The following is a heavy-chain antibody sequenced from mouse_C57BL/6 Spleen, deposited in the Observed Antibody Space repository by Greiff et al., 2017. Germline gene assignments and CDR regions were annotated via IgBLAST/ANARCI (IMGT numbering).Heavy chain of an antibody. CDR2: ILPGSGST. CDR1: GYTFTGYW. CDR3: ASIYGNYGYYAMDY. D-gene: IGHD2-1*01. Sequence: QVQLQQSGAELMKPGASVKLSCKATGYTFTGYWIEWVKQRPGHGLEWIGEILPGSGSTNYNEKFKGKATFTADTSSNTAYMKLSSLTNEDSAIYNCASIYGNYGYYAMDYWGQGTSVTVSS. J-gene: IGHJ4*01. V-gene: IGHV1-9*01.